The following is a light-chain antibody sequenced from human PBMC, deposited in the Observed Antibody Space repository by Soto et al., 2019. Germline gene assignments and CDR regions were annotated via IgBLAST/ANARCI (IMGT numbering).Light chain of an antibody. CDR3: QQYNGYPLT. CDR1: QSISSW. Sequence: DIQMTQSPSTLSASVGDTVTITCRASQSISSWLAWYQQKPGKAPNLLIYQASSLQGGVPSRFSGSGSGTEFPLTISSPQPDDFATYYCQQYNGYPLTFGGGTKVEIK. J-gene: IGKJ4*01. CDR2: QAS. V-gene: IGKV1-5*03.